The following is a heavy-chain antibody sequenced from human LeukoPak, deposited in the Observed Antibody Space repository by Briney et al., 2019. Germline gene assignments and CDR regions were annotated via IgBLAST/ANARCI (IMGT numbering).Heavy chain of an antibody. J-gene: IGHJ4*02. D-gene: IGHD5-12*01. CDR3: ARGGYSFDY. V-gene: IGHV3-30*04. Sequence: GGSLRLSCAASGFTFSSNAMHWVRQAPGKGLEWVAVISYDGSNKYYADSVKGRFTISRDNSKNTLYLQMNSLRAEDTAVYYCARGGYSFDYLGQGTLVTVSS. CDR1: GFTFSSNA. CDR2: ISYDGSNK.